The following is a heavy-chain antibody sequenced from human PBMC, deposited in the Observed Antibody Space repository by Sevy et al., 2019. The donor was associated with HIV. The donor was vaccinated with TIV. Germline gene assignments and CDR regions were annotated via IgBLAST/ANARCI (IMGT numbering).Heavy chain of an antibody. V-gene: IGHV5-51*01. CDR3: ARHEDYYDSSGYPFDY. Sequence: GESLKISCKGSGYSFTSYWIGWVRQMPGKGLEWMGIIYPGDSDTRYSPSFQGQVTISADKSISTAYLQWSSLNASDTARYYCARHEDYYDSSGYPFDYWGQGTLVTVSS. CDR1: GYSFTSYW. CDR2: IYPGDSDT. D-gene: IGHD3-22*01. J-gene: IGHJ4*02.